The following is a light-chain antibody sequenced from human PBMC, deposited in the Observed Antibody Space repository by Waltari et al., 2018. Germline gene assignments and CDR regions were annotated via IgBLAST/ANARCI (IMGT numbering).Light chain of an antibody. J-gene: IGKJ1*01. CDR3: QMYVRLPVT. V-gene: IGKV3-20*01. CDR1: QSVGRA. Sequence: IVLTQSPGTLALSPGERVTLSCRTSQSVGRALAWYQQKPGQAPRLLIYDTSTRATGIPDRFSGSGSGTDFSLTISRVEPEDFAVYYCQMYVRLPVTFGQG. CDR2: DTS.